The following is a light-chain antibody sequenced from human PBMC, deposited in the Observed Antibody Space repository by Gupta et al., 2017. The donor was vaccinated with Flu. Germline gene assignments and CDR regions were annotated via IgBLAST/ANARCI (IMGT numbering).Light chain of an antibody. J-gene: IGKJ5*01. CDR2: GAS. CDR3: QQRSNWPPIT. Sequence: ERATHSCRASQNIGTYLAGYQQKPGQAPRLLIYGASNRATGIPSRFSGSGSGTDFTLTISSLETEDFAVYFCQQRSNWPPITFGQGTRLEIK. V-gene: IGKV3-11*01. CDR1: QNIGTY.